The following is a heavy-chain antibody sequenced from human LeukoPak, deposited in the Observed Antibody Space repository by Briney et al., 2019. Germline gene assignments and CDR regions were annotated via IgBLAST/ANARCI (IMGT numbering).Heavy chain of an antibody. CDR2: INHSGST. CDR1: GGSFSGYY. J-gene: IGHJ4*02. Sequence: SETLSLTCAVYGGSFSGYYWSWIRQPPGKGLEWIGEINHSGSTNYNPSLKSRVTISVDTSKSQFSLKLSSVTAADTAVYYCARGLTRRGYYFDYWGQGTLVTVSS. D-gene: IGHD3-10*01. CDR3: ARGLTRRGYYFDY. V-gene: IGHV4-34*01.